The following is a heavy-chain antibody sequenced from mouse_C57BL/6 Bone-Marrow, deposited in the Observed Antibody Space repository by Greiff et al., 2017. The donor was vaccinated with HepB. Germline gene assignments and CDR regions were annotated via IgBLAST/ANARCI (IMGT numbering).Heavy chain of an antibody. J-gene: IGHJ2*01. CDR2: INPYNGGT. V-gene: IGHV1-19*01. D-gene: IGHD1-1*01. CDR1: GYTFTDYY. Sequence: EVQLQQSGPVLVKPGASVKMSCKASGYTFTDYYMNWVKQSHGKSLEWIGVINPYNGGTSYHQKFKGNATLTVAKSSSTAYMELNSLTSEDSAVYYCARESITTVVAEGYFDYWGQGTTLTVSS. CDR3: ARESITTVVAEGYFDY.